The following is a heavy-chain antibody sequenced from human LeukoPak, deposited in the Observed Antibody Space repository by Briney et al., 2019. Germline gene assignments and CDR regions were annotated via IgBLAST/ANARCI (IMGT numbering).Heavy chain of an antibody. CDR1: GGSISSGSYY. CDR3: AREEIHWFDP. CDR2: IYTSGST. D-gene: IGHD5-24*01. Sequence: SETLSLTCTVSGGSISSGSYYWSWIRQPAGKGLEWIGRIYTSGSTNYNPSLKSRVTISVDTSKNQFSLKLSSVTAADTAVYYCAREEIHWFDPWGQGTLVTVSS. J-gene: IGHJ5*02. V-gene: IGHV4-61*02.